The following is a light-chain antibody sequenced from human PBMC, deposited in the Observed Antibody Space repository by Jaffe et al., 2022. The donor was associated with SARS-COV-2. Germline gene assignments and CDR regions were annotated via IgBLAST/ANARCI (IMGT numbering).Light chain of an antibody. V-gene: IGLV1-51*02. CDR1: NSNIGNNY. J-gene: IGLJ1*01. Sequence: QSVLTQPPSVSAAPGQKVTISCSASNSNIGNNYVSWYQQLPGTAPKLLVYLNNKRPSGIPDRFSGSKSGTSATLDITGLQTGDEADYYCETWDDSLSASVFGTGTKVTVL. CDR3: ETWDDSLSASV. CDR2: LNN.